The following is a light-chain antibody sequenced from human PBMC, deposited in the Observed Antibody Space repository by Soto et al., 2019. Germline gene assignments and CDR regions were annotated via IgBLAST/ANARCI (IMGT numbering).Light chain of an antibody. Sequence: EIVLTQSPGTLSLSPGERATLSCRASQSVSSSYLAWYQQKPGQAPRLLIYGPSSRATGIPDRFSGSGSGTDSTLTISRLEPEDFAVYYCQQYGSSLWTFGQGTKVEIK. V-gene: IGKV3-20*01. CDR2: GPS. CDR1: QSVSSSY. CDR3: QQYGSSLWT. J-gene: IGKJ1*01.